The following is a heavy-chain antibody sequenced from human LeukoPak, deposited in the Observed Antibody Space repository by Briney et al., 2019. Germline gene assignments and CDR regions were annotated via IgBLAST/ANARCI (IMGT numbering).Heavy chain of an antibody. CDR3: AGINYYDSSGPFDY. CDR1: KYSFTNYW. D-gene: IGHD3-22*01. J-gene: IGHJ4*02. V-gene: IGHV5-51*01. CDR2: IYPGDSDT. Sequence: GESLKISCKGSKYSFTNYWIGWVRQMPGKGLEWMGIIYPGDSDTRYSPSFQGQVTISADKSISTAYLQWSSLKASDTAMYYCAGINYYDSSGPFDYWGQGTLVTVSS.